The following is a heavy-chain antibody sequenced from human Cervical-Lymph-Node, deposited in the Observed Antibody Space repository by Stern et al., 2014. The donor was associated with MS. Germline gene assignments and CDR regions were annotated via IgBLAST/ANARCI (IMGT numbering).Heavy chain of an antibody. CDR3: ARARVGDYARSPHLDS. CDR2: ISNNSTHT. V-gene: IGHV3-21*01. Sequence: EVQLVESGGGLVKPGESLRLSWDASGFTFSHYSINWVRQAPGQWLEWISSISNNSTHTCYADSVKGRFTISRDSAEDSVSLHMVSLRAEDTAVYYCARARVGDYARSPHLDSWGQGTLVTVSS. J-gene: IGHJ4*02. CDR1: GFTFSHYS. D-gene: IGHD4-17*01.